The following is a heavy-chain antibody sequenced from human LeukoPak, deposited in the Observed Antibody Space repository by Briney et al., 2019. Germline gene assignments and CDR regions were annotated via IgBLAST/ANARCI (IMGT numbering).Heavy chain of an antibody. Sequence: SKTLSLTCTVSGGPINNYFWSWIRQPAGKGLEWMGRIYSSGSTSYNPSLKNRLTISLDKTKNQVSLKPTSVTAADTAMYVCAREQTTGFDQWGQGTLVTVSS. CDR2: IYSSGST. D-gene: IGHD4-17*01. CDR3: AREQTTGFDQ. J-gene: IGHJ4*02. CDR1: GGPINNYF. V-gene: IGHV4-4*07.